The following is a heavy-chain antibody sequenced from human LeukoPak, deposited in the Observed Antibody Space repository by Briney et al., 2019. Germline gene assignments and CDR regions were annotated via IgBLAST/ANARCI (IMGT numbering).Heavy chain of an antibody. V-gene: IGHV4-4*07. D-gene: IGHD3-16*01. J-gene: IGHJ4*02. Sequence: SETLSLTCTVSGVSITSSYWSWIRQSAGKGLEWLGRMYSSGTTAYSPSLRSRLTMSIDTSKSQLSLKLSSVTAADTAVYYCVKVGEIWSNGGFFDLWGQGTLVTDSS. CDR3: VKVGEIWSNGGFFDL. CDR1: GVSITSSY. CDR2: MYSSGTT.